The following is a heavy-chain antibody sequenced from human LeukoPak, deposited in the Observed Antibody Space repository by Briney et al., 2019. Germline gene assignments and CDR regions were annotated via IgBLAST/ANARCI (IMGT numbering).Heavy chain of an antibody. V-gene: IGHV1-2*02. J-gene: IGHJ3*02. D-gene: IGHD5-12*01. Sequence: RASVTVSCKASGYSFTGHYMHWVRQAPGQGLEWMGWINPKSGGTNYAQKFQGRVTMTRDMSISTAYMELSRLRSDDTAVYYCARMDGYSGYDYASGDAFDIWGQGTMVTVSS. CDR1: GYSFTGHY. CDR2: INPKSGGT. CDR3: ARMDGYSGYDYASGDAFDI.